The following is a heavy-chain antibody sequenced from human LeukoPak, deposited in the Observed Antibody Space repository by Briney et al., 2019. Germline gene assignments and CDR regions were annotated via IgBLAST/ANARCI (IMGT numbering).Heavy chain of an antibody. CDR3: AKDRYFDWFPDY. CDR2: ISSSGYTI. D-gene: IGHD3-9*01. CDR1: GFTFNSYE. Sequence: GGSLRLSCAASGFTFNSYEMNWVRQAPGKGLEWVSYISSSGYTIYYADSVKGRFTISRDNAKNSLYLQMNSLRAEDTAVYYCAKDRYFDWFPDYWGQGTLVTVSS. V-gene: IGHV3-48*03. J-gene: IGHJ4*02.